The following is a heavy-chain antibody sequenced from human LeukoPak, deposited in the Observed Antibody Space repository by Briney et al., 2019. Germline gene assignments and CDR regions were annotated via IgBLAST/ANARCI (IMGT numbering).Heavy chain of an antibody. D-gene: IGHD1-26*01. Sequence: GESGKISCKGSGYSFTSYWISWVRQMPGKGLEWMGRIDPSDSYTNYSQSFQGHVTISADKSISTAYLQWSSLKASDTAMYYCARHSSGSYYSENYFDYWGQGTLVTVSS. J-gene: IGHJ4*02. CDR3: ARHSSGSYYSENYFDY. CDR2: IDPSDSYT. V-gene: IGHV5-10-1*01. CDR1: GYSFTSYW.